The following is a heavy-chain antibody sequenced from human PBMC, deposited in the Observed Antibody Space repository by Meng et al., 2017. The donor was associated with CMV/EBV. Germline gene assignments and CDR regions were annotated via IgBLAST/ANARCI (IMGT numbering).Heavy chain of an antibody. Sequence: SETLSLTCTVSGGSISSGGYYWSWIRQHPGKGLEWIGYIYYSGSTYYNPSLKSRVTISVDTSKNRFSLKLSSVTAADTAVYYCARGRIVVVPAAIPGNNWFDPWGQGTLVTVSS. CDR1: GGSISSGGYY. CDR3: ARGRIVVVPAAIPGNNWFDP. D-gene: IGHD2-2*02. J-gene: IGHJ5*02. V-gene: IGHV4-31*03. CDR2: IYYSGST.